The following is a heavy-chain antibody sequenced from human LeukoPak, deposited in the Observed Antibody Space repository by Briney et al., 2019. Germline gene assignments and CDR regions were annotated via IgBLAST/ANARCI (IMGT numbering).Heavy chain of an antibody. V-gene: IGHV3-21*04. J-gene: IGHJ3*02. D-gene: IGHD7-27*01. CDR3: AKDDYLGAFDI. Sequence: GGSLRLSCAASGFTFSSYSMNWVRQAPGKGLEWVSSISSSSNYIYYADSVKGRFTISRDNAKNSLYLQMNSLRAEDTALYYCAKDDYLGAFDIWGQGTMVTVSS. CDR2: ISSSSNYI. CDR1: GFTFSSYS.